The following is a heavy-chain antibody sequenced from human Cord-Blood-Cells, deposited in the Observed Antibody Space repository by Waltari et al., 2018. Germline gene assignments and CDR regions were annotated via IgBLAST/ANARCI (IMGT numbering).Heavy chain of an antibody. CDR2: IYPGDSDT. V-gene: IGHV5-51*01. J-gene: IGHJ3*02. CDR1: GYSFTSYW. CDR3: ARPAWNYYGSGSFAFDI. D-gene: IGHD3-10*01. Sequence: EVQLVQSGAEVKKPGASLKISCTGSGYSFTSYWIGWVRQLPGKGLEWMGIIYPGDSDTRYSPSFQGQVTISADKSISTAYLQWSSLKASDTAMYYCARPAWNYYGSGSFAFDIWGQGTMVTVSS.